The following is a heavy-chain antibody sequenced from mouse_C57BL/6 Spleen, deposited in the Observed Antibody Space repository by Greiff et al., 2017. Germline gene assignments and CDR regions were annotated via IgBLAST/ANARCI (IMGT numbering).Heavy chain of an antibody. CDR3: VRVDGYYWYFDV. Sequence: EVKLVESGGGLVQPKGSLKLSCAASGFSFNTYAMNWVRQAPGKGLEWVARIRSKSNNYATYYADSVKDRFTISRDDSESMLYLQMNNLKTEDTAMYYCVRVDGYYWYFDVWGTGTTVTVSS. CDR2: IRSKSNNYAT. CDR1: GFSFNTYA. V-gene: IGHV10-1*01. J-gene: IGHJ1*03. D-gene: IGHD2-3*01.